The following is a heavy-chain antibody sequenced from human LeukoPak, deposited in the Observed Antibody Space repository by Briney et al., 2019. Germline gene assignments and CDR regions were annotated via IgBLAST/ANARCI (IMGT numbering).Heavy chain of an antibody. D-gene: IGHD6-13*01. J-gene: IGHJ6*02. Sequence: GGSLRLSCAASGITFNIYWMSWVRQAPGKGLEWVAGIKQDGSDKYYVDSVKGRFTISRDNAKNSLYLQMNSLRAEDTAVYYCARGRSSSWFYYGMDVWGQGTTVTVSS. CDR1: GITFNIYW. V-gene: IGHV3-7*02. CDR2: IKQDGSDK. CDR3: ARGRSSSWFYYGMDV.